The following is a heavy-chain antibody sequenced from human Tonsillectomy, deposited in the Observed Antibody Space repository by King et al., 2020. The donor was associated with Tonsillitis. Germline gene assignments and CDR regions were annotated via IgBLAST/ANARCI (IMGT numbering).Heavy chain of an antibody. Sequence: VQLVESGGGLEQPGGSLRLSCAASGFTFSTYEMNWVRQAPGKGLEWISYISSSGNTIYYADSVKGRFTISRDNAKNSLYLHMNSLRAEDTAVYYCARVSVVRGFYFFYYYMDVWGKGTTVTVSS. J-gene: IGHJ6*03. D-gene: IGHD3-10*01. CDR1: GFTFSTYE. CDR3: ARVSVVRGFYFFYYYMDV. V-gene: IGHV3-48*03. CDR2: ISSSGNTI.